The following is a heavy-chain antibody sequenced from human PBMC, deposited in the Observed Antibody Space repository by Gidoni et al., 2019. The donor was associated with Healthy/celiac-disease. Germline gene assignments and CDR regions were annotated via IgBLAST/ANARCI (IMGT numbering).Heavy chain of an antibody. CDR3: ASRASSGWSPPGDY. D-gene: IGHD6-19*01. V-gene: IGHV4-34*01. CDR1: GGSFSGYY. CDR2: INHSGST. J-gene: IGHJ4*02. Sequence: QVQLQQWGAGLLKPSETLSLTCAVYGGSFSGYYWSWIRQPPGKGLEWIGEINHSGSTNYNPSLKSRVTISVDTSKNQFSLKLSSVTAADTAVYYCASRASSGWSPPGDYWGQGTLVTVSS.